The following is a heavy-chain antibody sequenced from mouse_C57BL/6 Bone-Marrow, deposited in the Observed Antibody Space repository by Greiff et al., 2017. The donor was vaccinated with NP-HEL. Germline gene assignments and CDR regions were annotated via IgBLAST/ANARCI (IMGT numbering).Heavy chain of an antibody. J-gene: IGHJ2*01. V-gene: IGHV5-17*01. CDR1: GFTFTDYG. CDR2: ISSGSSTI. CDR3: RRFYCDC. Sequence: EVKLQESGGGLAKPGASLKLSCAASGFTFTDYGMHWVCQAPEKGLEWVAYISSGSSTIYYDDTVKGRFTISRDNAKSTLLLQLTSLKSEDTAMYYCRRFYCDCWDQGTALTVAS.